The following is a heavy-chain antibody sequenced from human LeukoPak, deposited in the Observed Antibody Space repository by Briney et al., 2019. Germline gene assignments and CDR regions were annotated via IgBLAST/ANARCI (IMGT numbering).Heavy chain of an antibody. J-gene: IGHJ4*02. CDR3: ARDIRSHYFDC. CDR1: GFTFSNYG. CDR2: IWYDGSNK. V-gene: IGHV3-33*01. Sequence: PGGSLRLSCAASGFTFSNYGMHWVRQAPGKGLEWVAVIWYDGSNKYYADSVKGRFTISRDNSKNTLYLQMNSLRADDTAVYYCARDIRSHYFDCWGQGTLVTVSS.